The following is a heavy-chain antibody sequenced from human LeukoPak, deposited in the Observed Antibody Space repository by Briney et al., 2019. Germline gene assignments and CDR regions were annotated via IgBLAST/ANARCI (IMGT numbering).Heavy chain of an antibody. D-gene: IGHD2-15*01. CDR1: GYSFTNYW. V-gene: IGHV3-7*01. J-gene: IGHJ3*02. Sequence: GESLKISCKGSGYSFTNYWIGWVRQAPGKGLEWVANIKQDGSEKYYVDSVKGRFTISRDNAKNSLYLQMNSLRAEDTAVYYCAREVVVAATHHDAFDIWGQGTMVTVSS. CDR2: IKQDGSEK. CDR3: AREVVVAATHHDAFDI.